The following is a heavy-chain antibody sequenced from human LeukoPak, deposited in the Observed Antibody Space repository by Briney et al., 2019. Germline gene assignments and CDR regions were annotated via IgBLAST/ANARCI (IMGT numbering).Heavy chain of an antibody. CDR2: IYYTGGT. Sequence: KSSEPLSLTCSVSGGSISSLYWSWIRQPPGKGLEWIGYIYYTGGTNYNPSLKSRVTMFVDMSKNQFSLRLSSVTAADTAVYYCARHRAYSSSSPFDYWGQGTLVTVSS. CDR3: ARHRAYSSSSPFDY. D-gene: IGHD6-6*01. J-gene: IGHJ4*02. V-gene: IGHV4-59*08. CDR1: GGSISSLY.